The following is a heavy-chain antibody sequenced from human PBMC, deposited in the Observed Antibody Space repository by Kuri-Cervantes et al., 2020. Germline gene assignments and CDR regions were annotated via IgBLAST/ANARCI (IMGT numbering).Heavy chain of an antibody. J-gene: IGHJ6*02. CDR2: MNPNSGNT. Sequence: ASVKVSCKASGYTFTSYDINWVRQATGQGLEWMGWMNPNSGNTGYAQKFQGRVIMTRNTSISTAYMELSSLRSEDTAVYYCARMYYDILTGYYSGYYGMDVWGQGTTVTVSS. CDR3: ARMYYDILTGYYSGYYGMDV. D-gene: IGHD3-9*01. CDR1: GYTFTSYD. V-gene: IGHV1-8*01.